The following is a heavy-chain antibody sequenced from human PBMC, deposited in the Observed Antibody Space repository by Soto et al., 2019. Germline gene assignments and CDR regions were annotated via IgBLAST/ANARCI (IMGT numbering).Heavy chain of an antibody. CDR3: ARPYDFWSGSGPFDY. Sequence: AVKVSCKASGYTCTSYGIGWVRQAPGQGLEWMGWIRAYNCNRNYAQNGQSIGTMTTYTSTSTAYMDLSTMSSAHTAVYYCARPYDFWSGSGPFDYWGQGTLVTVSS. J-gene: IGHJ4*02. V-gene: IGHV1-18*01. CDR2: IRAYNCNR. D-gene: IGHD3-3*01. CDR1: GYTCTSYG.